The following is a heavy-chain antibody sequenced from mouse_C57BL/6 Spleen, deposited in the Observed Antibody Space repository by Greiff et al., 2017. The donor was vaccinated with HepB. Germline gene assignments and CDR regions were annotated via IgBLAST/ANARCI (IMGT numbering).Heavy chain of an antibody. J-gene: IGHJ4*01. CDR1: GFTFSDYG. D-gene: IGHD2-3*01. V-gene: IGHV5-17*01. Sequence: EVHLVESGGGLVKPGGSLKLSCAASGFTFSDYGMHWVRQAPEKGLEWVAYISSGSSTIYYADTVKGRFTISRDNAKNTLFLQMTSLRSEDTAMYYCARGGGYYLLYAMDYWGQGTSVTVSS. CDR2: ISSGSSTI. CDR3: ARGGGYYLLYAMDY.